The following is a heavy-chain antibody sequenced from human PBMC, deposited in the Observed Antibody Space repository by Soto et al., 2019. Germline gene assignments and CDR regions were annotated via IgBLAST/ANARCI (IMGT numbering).Heavy chain of an antibody. V-gene: IGHV4-34*01. J-gene: IGHJ4*02. CDR2: INHSGST. D-gene: IGHD2-15*01. CDR1: GGSFSGYY. Sequence: SETLSLTCAVYGGSFSGYYWSWIRQPPGKGLEWIGEINHSGSTNYNPSLKSRVTISVDTSKNQFSLKLSSVTAADTAVYYCARGRSRSGRYPTALDYWGQGTLVTVSS. CDR3: ARGRSRSGRYPTALDY.